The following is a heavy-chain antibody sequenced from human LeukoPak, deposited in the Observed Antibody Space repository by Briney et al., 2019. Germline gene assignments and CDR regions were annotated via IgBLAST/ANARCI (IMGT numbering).Heavy chain of an antibody. D-gene: IGHD2-21*02. J-gene: IGHJ3*02. CDR1: GGSIGTYY. CDR3: ARVGLLAFDI. Sequence: SETLSLTCTVSGGSIGTYYWSWLRQPAGKGLEWIGRIHITGSTNYNPSLKSRVAMSLDTSKNQFFLKLNSLTAADTAVYYCARVGLLAFDIWGQGTMVTVSS. V-gene: IGHV4-4*07. CDR2: IHITGST.